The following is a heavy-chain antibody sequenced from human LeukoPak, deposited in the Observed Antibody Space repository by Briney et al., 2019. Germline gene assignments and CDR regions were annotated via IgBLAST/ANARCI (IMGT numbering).Heavy chain of an antibody. V-gene: IGHV4-34*01. CDR2: VNHSGTT. CDR1: GGSFSASY. CDR3: ASRLWSSPNYNYYMDA. D-gene: IGHD5-18*01. J-gene: IGHJ6*03. Sequence: SETLSLTCAVYGGSFSASYWSWIRHSPGKGLAWMGEVNHSGTTNYNPSLKSRVTVSVDTSMNQFSLNLRSVTAADTAVYYCASRLWSSPNYNYYMDAWGQATPVTVSS.